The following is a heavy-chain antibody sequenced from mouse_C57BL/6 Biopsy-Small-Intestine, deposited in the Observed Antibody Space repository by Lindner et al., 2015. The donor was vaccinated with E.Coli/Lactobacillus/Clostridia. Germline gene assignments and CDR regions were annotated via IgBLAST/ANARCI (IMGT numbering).Heavy chain of an antibody. CDR2: ISPYNGVS. V-gene: IGHV1-31*01. CDR1: GNSFTGYY. D-gene: IGHD3-2*02. CDR3: ARSEGSSGFFDY. J-gene: IGHJ2*01. Sequence: VQLQESGPELVKPGASVKISCKASGNSFTGYYIHWVKQSHGNVLDWIGYISPYNGVSSYNQKFKGKAKLTVDKSSSTAYMELRSLTSEDSAVYYCARSEGSSGFFDYWGLGTTLTVSS.